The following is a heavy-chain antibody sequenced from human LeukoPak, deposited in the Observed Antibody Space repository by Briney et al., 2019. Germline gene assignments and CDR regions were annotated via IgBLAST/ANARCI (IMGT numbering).Heavy chain of an antibody. CDR2: INSAGSST. J-gene: IGHJ6*02. Sequence: GGSLRLSCAASGFTFSSYWMHWVRQAPGKGLVWVSRINSAGSSTSYADSVKGRFTISRDNAKNTLYLQMNSLRAEDTAVYYCARDFPNYDILTGRGGYGMDVWGQGTAVTVSS. CDR3: ARDFPNYDILTGRGGYGMDV. V-gene: IGHV3-74*01. CDR1: GFTFSSYW. D-gene: IGHD3-9*01.